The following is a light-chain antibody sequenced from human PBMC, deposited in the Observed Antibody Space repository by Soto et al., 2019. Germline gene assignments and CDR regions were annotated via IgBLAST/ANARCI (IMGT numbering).Light chain of an antibody. CDR2: QVN. J-gene: IGLJ2*01. CDR3: SSYAGTNNVVV. CDR1: SSDVGGYNY. Sequence: QSALTQPPSASGSPVQSVTISCTGTSSDVGGYNYVSWYQQHPGKAPKLMIFQVNKRPSGVPDRFSGSKSDNMASLTVSGLQAEDEADYYCSSYAGTNNVVVFGGGTKLTVL. V-gene: IGLV2-8*01.